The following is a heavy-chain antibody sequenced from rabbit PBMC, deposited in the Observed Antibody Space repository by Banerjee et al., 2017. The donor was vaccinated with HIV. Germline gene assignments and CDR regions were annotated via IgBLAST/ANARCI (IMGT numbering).Heavy chain of an antibody. CDR1: GFSFNRNYY. J-gene: IGHJ4*01. D-gene: IGHD1-1*01. Sequence: QSLEESGGDLVKPGASLTLTCTASGFSFNRNYYMCWVRQAPGRGLEWIACIGVGDEKTGYASWAKGRFTISKTSSTTVTLQMTSLTAADTATYFCARAGGFEKYFNLWGQGTLVTVS. CDR2: IGVGDEKT. CDR3: ARAGGFEKYFNL. V-gene: IGHV1S40*01.